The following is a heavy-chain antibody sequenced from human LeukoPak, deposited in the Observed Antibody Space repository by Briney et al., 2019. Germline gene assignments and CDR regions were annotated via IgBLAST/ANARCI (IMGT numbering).Heavy chain of an antibody. D-gene: IGHD2-15*01. CDR1: GFTFSSNP. V-gene: IGHV3-64D*06. Sequence: GGSLRLSCSASGFTFSSNPLHWVCHALGKRLEYVSGIRSRGNSTFYADSVKGRVTISRDISKNTLYLQMSSLRAEHTAGYYCVKDKGHWIVYYGLDVWGQGATVTVSS. CDR2: IRSRGNST. CDR3: VKDKGHWIVYYGLDV. J-gene: IGHJ6*01.